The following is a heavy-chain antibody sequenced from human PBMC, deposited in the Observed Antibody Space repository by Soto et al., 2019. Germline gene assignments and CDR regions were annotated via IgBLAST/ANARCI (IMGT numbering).Heavy chain of an antibody. CDR1: GFTFSSYA. D-gene: IGHD3-10*01. CDR2: ISYDGSNK. Sequence: GGSLRLSCAASGFTFSSYAMHWVRQAPGKGLEWVAVISYDGSNKYYADSVKGRFTISRDNSKNTLYLQMNSLRAEDTAVYYCARGSTYYYGSGSPSSHSPPNWFDPWGQGTLVTVSS. J-gene: IGHJ5*02. V-gene: IGHV3-30-3*01. CDR3: ARGSTYYYGSGSPSSHSPPNWFDP.